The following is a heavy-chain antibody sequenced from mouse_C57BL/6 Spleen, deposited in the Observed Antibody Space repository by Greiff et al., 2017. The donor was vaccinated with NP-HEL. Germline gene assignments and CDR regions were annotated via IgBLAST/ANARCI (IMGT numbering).Heavy chain of an antibody. CDR3: ARRDGGYAMDY. V-gene: IGHV1-64*01. CDR1: GYTFTSYW. Sequence: VQLQQPGAELVKPGASVKLSCKASGYTFTSYWMHWVKQRPGQGLEWIGMIHPNSGSTNYNEKFESKATLTVDKSSSTAYMQLSSLTSEDSAVYYCARRDGGYAMDYWGQGTSVTVSS. CDR2: IHPNSGST. D-gene: IGHD3-3*01. J-gene: IGHJ4*01.